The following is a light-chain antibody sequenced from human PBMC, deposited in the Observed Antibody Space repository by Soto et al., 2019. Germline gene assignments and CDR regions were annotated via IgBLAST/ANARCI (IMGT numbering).Light chain of an antibody. Sequence: IQMTESPSSLSASVGDRVTITFRASPGFRDDLGWYQQKPGKAPKRLIYSTSRLQSGVPSRFSGSGSGTEFTLTIGTLQPEDFATDYRLQHNSCRWAFGQGTKVEGK. V-gene: IGKV1-17*01. J-gene: IGKJ1*01. CDR3: LQHNSCRWA. CDR2: STS. CDR1: PGFRDD.